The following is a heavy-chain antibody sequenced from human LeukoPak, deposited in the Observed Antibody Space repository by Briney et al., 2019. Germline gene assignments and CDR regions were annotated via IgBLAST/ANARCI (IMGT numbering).Heavy chain of an antibody. D-gene: IGHD3-10*01. Sequence: GGSLGLSCAASGFTFDDYTMHWVRQAPGKGLEWVSLISWDGGSTYYADSVKGRFTISRDNSKNTLYLQMNSLRAEDTAVYFCAKDVRSTERGGGAFDVWGQGTMVPVSS. CDR1: GFTFDDYT. CDR2: ISWDGGST. J-gene: IGHJ3*01. V-gene: IGHV3-43*01. CDR3: AKDVRSTERGGGAFDV.